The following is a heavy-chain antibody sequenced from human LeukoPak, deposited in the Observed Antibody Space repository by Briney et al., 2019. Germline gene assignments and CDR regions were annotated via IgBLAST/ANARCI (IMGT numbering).Heavy chain of an antibody. D-gene: IGHD5-18*01. CDR2: IYYSGST. V-gene: IGHV4-30-4*01. Sequence: SQTLSLTCTVSGGSISSGDYYWSWIRQPPGKGLEWIGYIYYSGSTYYNPSLKSRVTISVDTSKNQFSLKLSSVTAADTAVYYCARGYSYGWPQGDYWGQGTLVTVSS. J-gene: IGHJ4*02. CDR1: GGSISSGDYY. CDR3: ARGYSYGWPQGDY.